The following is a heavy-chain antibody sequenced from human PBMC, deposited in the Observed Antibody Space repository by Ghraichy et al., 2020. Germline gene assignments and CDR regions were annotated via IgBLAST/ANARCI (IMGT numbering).Heavy chain of an antibody. CDR3: ARGFYFDRSDSSGYRKEFDY. D-gene: IGHD3-22*01. Sequence: ASVKVSCKASGYTFTNYDINWVRQAAGQGLEWMGWMNPNSGNTGFAQKFQGRVTMTRDTSINTAYMELSSLGSEDTAVYYCARGFYFDRSDSSGYRKEFDYWGQGTLVTVSS. V-gene: IGHV1-8*01. CDR2: MNPNSGNT. J-gene: IGHJ4*02. CDR1: GYTFTNYD.